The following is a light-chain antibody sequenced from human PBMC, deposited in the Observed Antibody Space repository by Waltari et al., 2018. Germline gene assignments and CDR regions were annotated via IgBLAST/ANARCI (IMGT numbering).Light chain of an antibody. Sequence: QSALTQPASVSGSPGQSITISCTGTSSDVGAYNYVSWYQQHPGKAPKLMIHEVTIRPSGVSNRFSGSKSGNTASLTISGLQAEDEADYYCSSYTSSNTYVFGTGTKVTVL. CDR3: SSYTSSNTYV. CDR1: SSDVGAYNY. CDR2: EVT. V-gene: IGLV2-14*01. J-gene: IGLJ1*01.